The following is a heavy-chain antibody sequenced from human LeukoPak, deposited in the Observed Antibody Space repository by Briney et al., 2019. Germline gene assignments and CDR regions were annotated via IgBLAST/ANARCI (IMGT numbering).Heavy chain of an antibody. CDR1: GFTFGSYE. V-gene: IGHV3-48*03. J-gene: IGHJ3*02. CDR2: ISSSSSTI. CDR3: GASRQYVGAFDI. Sequence: GGSLRLSCAASGFTFGSYELYWVRQGPGKGLEWISYISSSSSTIKYADSVRGRFTISRDDARESLYLQMNSLRAEDTAIYYCGASRQYVGAFDIWGQGTLVTVSS. D-gene: IGHD3-16*01.